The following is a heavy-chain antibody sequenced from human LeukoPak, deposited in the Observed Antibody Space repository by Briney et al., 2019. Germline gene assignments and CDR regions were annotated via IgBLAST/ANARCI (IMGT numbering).Heavy chain of an antibody. V-gene: IGHV4-4*08. CDR3: ARRNDFDI. CDR2: IYSSETT. J-gene: IGHJ3*02. Sequence: SETLSLTRTVSGGSITGYHWSWIRQPPGKGLEWIGYIYSSETTNYKPSLKSRVTISADTSKNQFSLKLTSVIAADTAIYYCARRNDFDIWGQGTMVTVSS. CDR1: GGSITGYH.